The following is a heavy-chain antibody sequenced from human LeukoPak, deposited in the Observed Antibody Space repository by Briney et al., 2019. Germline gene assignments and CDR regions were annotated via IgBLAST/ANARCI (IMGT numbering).Heavy chain of an antibody. J-gene: IGHJ4*02. D-gene: IGHD3-22*01. CDR3: AREVHYDTSGFYSYFDY. V-gene: IGHV4-61*02. CDR2: IYTSGST. CDR1: GDSISSGRYY. Sequence: PSQTLSLTCTVSGDSISSGRYYWSWIRQPAGKGLEWIGRIYTSGSTNYNPSLKSRVTISVDTSKNQFSLKLSSVTAADTAVYYCAREVHYDTSGFYSYFDYWGQGTLVSVSS.